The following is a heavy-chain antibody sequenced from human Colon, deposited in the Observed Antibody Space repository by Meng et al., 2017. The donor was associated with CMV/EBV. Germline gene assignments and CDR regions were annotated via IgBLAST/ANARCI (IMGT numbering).Heavy chain of an antibody. V-gene: IGHV3-23*01. CDR2: ISGSGGST. J-gene: IGHJ4*02. CDR1: GFTFSSYA. Sequence: LKISCAASGFTFSSYAMSWVRQAPGKGLEWVSAISGSGGSTYYADSVKGRFTISRDNSKNTLYLQMNSLRAEDTAVYYCAKEGGIGDWYYFDYWGQGTLVTVSS. CDR3: AKEGGIGDWYYFDY. D-gene: IGHD2-21*01.